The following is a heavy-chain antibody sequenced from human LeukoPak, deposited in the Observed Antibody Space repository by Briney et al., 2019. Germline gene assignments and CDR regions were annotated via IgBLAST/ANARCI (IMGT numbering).Heavy chain of an antibody. Sequence: GGSLRLSCAASGFTFSSYWMSWVRQAPGKGLEWVASTKQDGGEEYYVDSVKGRFTISRDNAKSSLYLQMNSLRAEDTAVYYCARDGSTGAVDFDYWGQGTLVTVSS. CDR1: GFTFSSYW. CDR3: ARDGSTGAVDFDY. J-gene: IGHJ4*02. D-gene: IGHD7-27*01. V-gene: IGHV3-7*05. CDR2: TKQDGGEE.